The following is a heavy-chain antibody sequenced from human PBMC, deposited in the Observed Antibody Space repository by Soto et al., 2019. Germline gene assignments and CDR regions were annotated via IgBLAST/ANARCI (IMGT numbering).Heavy chain of an antibody. CDR3: GRVVEGATRHTDFDS. CDR1: GGSIHNSHSF. D-gene: IGHD2-15*01. Sequence: ATLSLTCAVSGGSIHNSHSFWGWIRQPPGKGLEFIGGVYYSGGAYYHPSLESRVTVSVDTSKNQVSLRLNSWTASDTAVYYCGRVVEGATRHTDFDSWGRGNLVT. J-gene: IGHJ4*02. CDR2: VYYSGGA. V-gene: IGHV4-39*01.